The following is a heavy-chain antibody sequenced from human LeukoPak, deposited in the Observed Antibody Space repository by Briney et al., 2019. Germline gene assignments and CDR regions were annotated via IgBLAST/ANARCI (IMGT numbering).Heavy chain of an antibody. J-gene: IGHJ5*02. CDR2: ISGSGGST. V-gene: IGHV3-23*01. CDR3: AKDLMVGATGGWFDP. D-gene: IGHD1-26*01. Sequence: GGSLRLSCAAPGFTFSSYAMSWVRQAPGKGLEWVSAISGSGGSTYYADSVKGRFTISRDNSKNTLYLQMNSLRAEDTAVYYCAKDLMVGATGGWFDPWGQGTLVTVSS. CDR1: GFTFSSYA.